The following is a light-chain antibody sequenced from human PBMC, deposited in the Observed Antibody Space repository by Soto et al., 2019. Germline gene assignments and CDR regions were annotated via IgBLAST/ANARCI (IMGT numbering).Light chain of an antibody. CDR3: QPYNNWPLT. J-gene: IGKJ4*01. Sequence: EIVLTQSPGTLSLSPGERATLSCRASQSVSSSYLAWSQQRTGQAPRLLIYETSSRATGIPDRFSGSGSGTDFTLTINSLQSEDFAVYYCQPYNNWPLTFGGGTKVDIK. V-gene: IGKV3D-20*02. CDR2: ETS. CDR1: QSVSSSY.